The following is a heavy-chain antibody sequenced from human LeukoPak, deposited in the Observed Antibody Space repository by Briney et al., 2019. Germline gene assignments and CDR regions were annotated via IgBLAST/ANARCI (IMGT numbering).Heavy chain of an antibody. CDR2: ISGSGGST. D-gene: IGHD2-2*01. CDR3: AKDSCSSTSCLYYFDY. V-gene: IGHV3-23*01. J-gene: IGHJ4*02. Sequence: GGSLRLSCAASGFTFSSYAMSWVRQAPGKGLECVSAISGSGGSTYYADSVKGRFTISRDNSKNTLYLQMNSLRAEDTAVYYCAKDSCSSTSCLYYFDYWGQGTLVTVSS. CDR1: GFTFSSYA.